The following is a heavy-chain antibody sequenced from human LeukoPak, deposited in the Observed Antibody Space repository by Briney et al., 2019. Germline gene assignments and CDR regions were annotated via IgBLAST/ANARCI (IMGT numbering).Heavy chain of an antibody. D-gene: IGHD1-26*01. J-gene: IGHJ4*02. Sequence: SETLSLTCTVSGGSISSSSYYWGWIRQPPGKGLEWIGSIYYSGSTYYNPSLKSRVTISVDTSKNQFSLKLSSVTAADTAVYYCARDPSIVGATGPFDYWGQGTLVTVSS. CDR1: GGSISSSSYY. V-gene: IGHV4-39*07. CDR2: IYYSGST. CDR3: ARDPSIVGATGPFDY.